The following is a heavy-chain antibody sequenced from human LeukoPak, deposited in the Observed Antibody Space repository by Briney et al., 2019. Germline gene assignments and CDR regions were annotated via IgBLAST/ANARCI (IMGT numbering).Heavy chain of an antibody. CDR3: ARDPQITIFGVVTGGAFDI. V-gene: IGHV3-48*04. D-gene: IGHD3-3*01. J-gene: IGHJ3*02. CDR1: GFTFNSYS. CDR2: INSVGGTT. Sequence: GGSLRLSCEASGFTFNSYSFNWVRQAPGKGLEWISYINSVGGTTFYADSVKGRFTISRDNAKNSLYLQMNSLRAEDTAVYYCARDPQITIFGVVTGGAFDIWGQGTMVTVSS.